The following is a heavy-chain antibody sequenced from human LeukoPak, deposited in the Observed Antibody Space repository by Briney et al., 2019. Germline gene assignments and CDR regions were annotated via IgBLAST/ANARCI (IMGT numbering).Heavy chain of an antibody. D-gene: IGHD3-22*01. J-gene: IGHJ4*02. CDR2: ISYDGSNK. CDR1: GFTFSSYA. V-gene: IGHV3-30-3*01. Sequence: GSLRLSCAASGFTFSSYAMHWVRQAPGKGLEGVAVISYDGSNKYYADSVKGRFTISRNNSKNTLYLQMNSLRAEDTAVYYCARDSYYYDSSGLFDYWGQGTLVTVSS. CDR3: ARDSYYYDSSGLFDY.